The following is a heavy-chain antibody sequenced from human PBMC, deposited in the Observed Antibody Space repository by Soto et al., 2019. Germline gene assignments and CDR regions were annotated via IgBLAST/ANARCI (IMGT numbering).Heavy chain of an antibody. V-gene: IGHV1-69*08. CDR3: ARELIGYAHAFDI. CDR2: IIPILGIA. CDR1: GGTFSSYT. D-gene: IGHD5-12*01. J-gene: IGHJ3*02. Sequence: QVQLVQSGAAVKKPGSSVKVSCKASGGTFSSYTISWVRQAPGQGLEWMGRIIPILGIANYAQKFQGRVTITADKSTSTAYMELSSLRSEDTAVYYCARELIGYAHAFDIWGQGTMVTVSS.